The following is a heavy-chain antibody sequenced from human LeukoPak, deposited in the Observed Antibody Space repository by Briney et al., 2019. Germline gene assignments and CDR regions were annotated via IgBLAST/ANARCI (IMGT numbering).Heavy chain of an antibody. Sequence: PGLSLRLSCAASAFTFDDYGMSWVRQAPGKGLAWVSCINWKGGCKGYVDSVKGRFTISRDNAKNSLYLQMNSLRAEDPALYYCARGSGQLVGFLDYWGQGTLVTVSS. CDR2: INWKGGCK. V-gene: IGHV3-20*04. J-gene: IGHJ4*02. D-gene: IGHD6-6*01. CDR3: ARGSGQLVGFLDY. CDR1: AFTFDDYG.